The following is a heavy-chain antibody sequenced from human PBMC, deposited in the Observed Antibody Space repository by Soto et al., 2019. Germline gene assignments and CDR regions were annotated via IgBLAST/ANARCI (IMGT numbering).Heavy chain of an antibody. CDR2: IYYSGST. CDR3: AGARLGWGLTPAY. D-gene: IGHD3-16*01. J-gene: IGHJ4*02. V-gene: IGHV4-59*01. Sequence: PSETLSLTCTVSGGSISSYYWSWIRQPPGKGLEWIGYIYYSGSTNYNPSLKSRVTISVDTSKNQFSLKLSSVTAADTAVYYCAGARLGWGLTPAYGGEGPLVT. CDR1: GGSISSYY.